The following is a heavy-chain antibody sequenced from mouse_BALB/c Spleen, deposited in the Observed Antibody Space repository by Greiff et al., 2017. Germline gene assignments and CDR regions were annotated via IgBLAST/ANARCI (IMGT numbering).Heavy chain of an antibody. CDR2: IYYSGTI. CDR3: ARDGNYEAMDY. V-gene: IGHV3-5*02. Sequence: EVQLQESGPGLVKPSQTVSLTCTVTGISITTGNYRWSWIRQFPGNKLEWIGYIYYSGTITYNPSLTSRTTITRDTSKNQFFLEMNSLTAEDTATYYCARDGNYEAMDYWGQGTSVTVSS. CDR1: GISITTGNYR. J-gene: IGHJ4*01. D-gene: IGHD2-1*01.